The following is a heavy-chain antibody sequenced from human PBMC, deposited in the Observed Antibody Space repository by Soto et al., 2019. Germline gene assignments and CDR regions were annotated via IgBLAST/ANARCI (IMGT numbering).Heavy chain of an antibody. Sequence: SETLSLTCAVSGGSISSSNWWSWVRQPPGKGLEWIGEIYHSGSTNYNPSLKSRVTISVDKSKNQFSLKLSSVTAADTAVYYCASTVLESGPLYSSSDWGQGTLVTVSS. CDR3: ASTVLESGPLYSSSD. J-gene: IGHJ4*02. D-gene: IGHD6-6*01. CDR2: IYHSGST. CDR1: GGSISSSNW. V-gene: IGHV4-4*02.